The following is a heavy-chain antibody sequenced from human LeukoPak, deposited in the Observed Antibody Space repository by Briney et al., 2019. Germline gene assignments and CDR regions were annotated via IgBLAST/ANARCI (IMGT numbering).Heavy chain of an antibody. CDR1: GGAFSSYA. CDR3: ARVSPSGYCSSTSCYSTSIDY. D-gene: IGHD2-2*01. V-gene: IGHV1-69*04. J-gene: IGHJ4*02. Sequence: ASVKVSCKASGGAFSSYAISWVRQAPGQGLEWMGRIIPILGIANYAQKFQGRVTITADKSTSTAYMELSSLRSEDTAVYYRARVSPSGYCSSTSCYSTSIDYWGQGTLVTVSS. CDR2: IIPILGIA.